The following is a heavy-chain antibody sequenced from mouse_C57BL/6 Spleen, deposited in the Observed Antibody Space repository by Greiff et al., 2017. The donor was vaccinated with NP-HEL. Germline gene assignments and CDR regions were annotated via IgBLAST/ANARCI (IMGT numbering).Heavy chain of an antibody. CDR2: IYPGSGNT. D-gene: IGHD1-2*01. J-gene: IGHJ4*01. CDR1: GYTFTDYY. V-gene: IGHV1-76*01. Sequence: QVHVKQSGAELVRPGASVKLSCKASGYTFTDYYINWVKQRPGQGLEWIARIYPGSGNTYYNEKFKGKATLTAEKSSSTAYMQLSSLTSEDSAVYFCARGGHYYAVMDYWGQGTSVTVSS. CDR3: ARGGHYYAVMDY.